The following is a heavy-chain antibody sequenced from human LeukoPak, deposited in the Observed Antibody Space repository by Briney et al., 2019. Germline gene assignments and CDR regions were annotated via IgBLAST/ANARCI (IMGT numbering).Heavy chain of an antibody. D-gene: IGHD4-17*01. Sequence: TSVKVSCKASGYTFTSYDINWVRQATGQGLEWMGWMNPNSGNTGYAQKFQGRVTMTRNTSISTAYMELSSLRSEDTAVYYCASRGCRDYGCRDYWGQGTLVTVSS. CDR2: MNPNSGNT. CDR3: ASRGCRDYGCRDY. J-gene: IGHJ4*02. V-gene: IGHV1-8*01. CDR1: GYTFTSYD.